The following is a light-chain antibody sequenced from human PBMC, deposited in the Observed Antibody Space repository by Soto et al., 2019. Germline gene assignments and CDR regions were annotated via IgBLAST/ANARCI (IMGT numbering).Light chain of an antibody. Sequence: ETVLTQSPGTLSLSPGERATLSCRASQSVSSSYLAWYQQKPGQAPRLLIYDASSRAAGVPDRFSGRVSGTEFTLTITRREPEDFAVYYCQQYGRSPPSWTFGQGTKVEIK. J-gene: IGKJ1*01. CDR3: QQYGRSPPSWT. CDR2: DAS. V-gene: IGKV3-20*01. CDR1: QSVSSSY.